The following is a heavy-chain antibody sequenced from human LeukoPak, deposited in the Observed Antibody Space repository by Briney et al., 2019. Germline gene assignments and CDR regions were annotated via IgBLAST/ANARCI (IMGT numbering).Heavy chain of an antibody. Sequence: RESLRLSCSASGFTFRSHTMHWVRQVPGKGLEYVSSITSDGGSTWYADSVKGRFTISRDNSKNTLSLQMSSLRAEDTAVYYCVKDLGGTFSFDNWGQGTLVTVSS. V-gene: IGHV3-64D*06. J-gene: IGHJ4*02. D-gene: IGHD1-26*01. CDR2: ITSDGGST. CDR3: VKDLGGTFSFDN. CDR1: GFTFRSHT.